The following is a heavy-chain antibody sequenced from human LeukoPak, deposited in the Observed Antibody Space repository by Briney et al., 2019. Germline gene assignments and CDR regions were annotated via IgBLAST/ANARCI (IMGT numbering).Heavy chain of an antibody. D-gene: IGHD3-3*01. Sequence: ASVKVSCTASGYTFTRDYIHWVRQAPGQGLEWMGIIKPSGGSTSYAQKFQGRVTMTRDTSTSTVYMELSSLKSEDTAVYYCARGGVRYDFWSGPPQKHDAFDIWGQGTMVTVSS. CDR3: ARGGVRYDFWSGPPQKHDAFDI. J-gene: IGHJ3*02. CDR2: IKPSGGST. V-gene: IGHV1-46*01. CDR1: GYTFTRDY.